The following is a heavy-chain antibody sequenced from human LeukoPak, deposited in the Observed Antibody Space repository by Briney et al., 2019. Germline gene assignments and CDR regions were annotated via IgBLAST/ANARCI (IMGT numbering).Heavy chain of an antibody. J-gene: IGHJ5*02. CDR2: MNPNSGNT. CDR1: GYTFTSYD. D-gene: IGHD2/OR15-2a*01. V-gene: IGHV1-8*01. CDR3: ARGPLSKRNWFDP. Sequence: ASVKVSCKASGYTFTSYDINGVRQATGQGLEWMGWMNPNSGNTGYAQKFQGRVTVTRNTSISTAYMELSSLRSEDTAVYYCARGPLSKRNWFDPWSQGTLVTVSS.